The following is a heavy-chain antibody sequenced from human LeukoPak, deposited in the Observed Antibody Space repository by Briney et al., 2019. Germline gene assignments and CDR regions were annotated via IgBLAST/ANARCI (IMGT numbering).Heavy chain of an antibody. J-gene: IGHJ5*02. Sequence: SETLSLTCTVSGGSISSYYWSWIRQPPGKGLEWIGYIYYSGSTNYNPSLKSQVTISVDTSKNQFSLKLSSVTAADTAVYYCARGSGGVDWFDPWGQGTLVTVSS. V-gene: IGHV4-59*01. CDR2: IYYSGST. CDR3: ARGSGGVDWFDP. D-gene: IGHD3-10*01. CDR1: GGSISSYY.